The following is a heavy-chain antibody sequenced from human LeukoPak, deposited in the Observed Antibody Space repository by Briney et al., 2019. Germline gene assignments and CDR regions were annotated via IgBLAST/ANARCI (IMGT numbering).Heavy chain of an antibody. V-gene: IGHV3-20*04. Sequence: TGGSLRLSCAASGFTFDDYGMTWVRQAPGKGLEWVSGINWNGGSTAYADSVRGRFTISRDDAKNSLYLQMNSLRAEDTAVYYCASPCSSTSCSGYWGQGTLVTVSS. CDR2: INWNGGST. CDR1: GFTFDDYG. CDR3: ASPCSSTSCSGY. J-gene: IGHJ4*02. D-gene: IGHD2-2*01.